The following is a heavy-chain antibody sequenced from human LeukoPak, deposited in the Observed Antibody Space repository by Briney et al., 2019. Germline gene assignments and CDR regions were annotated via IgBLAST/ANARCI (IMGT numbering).Heavy chain of an antibody. CDR2: IKQAGSEK. Sequence: GGSLRLLCAASGLTLNKYWMSWVRQARGKGLEWVANIKQAGSEKLYVDSVKGRYAISRDNAKNSLYLQMNCLRVEDTAVYYCAIDYPAGETIFGVVIMDRFDYWGQGTLVTVSS. V-gene: IGHV3-7*01. CDR3: AIDYPAGETIFGVVIMDRFDY. J-gene: IGHJ4*02. CDR1: GLTLNKYW. D-gene: IGHD3-3*01.